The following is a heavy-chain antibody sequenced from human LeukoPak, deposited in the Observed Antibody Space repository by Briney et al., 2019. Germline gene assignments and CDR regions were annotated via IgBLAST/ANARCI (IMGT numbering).Heavy chain of an antibody. V-gene: IGHV1-18*01. J-gene: IGHJ4*02. CDR2: ISAYNGNT. CDR3: ARGPEYSSSWYVDY. Sequence: ASVKVSCKASGYAFTSYGISWVRQAPGQGLEWMGWISAYNGNTNYAQKLQGRVTMTTDTSTSTAYMELRSLRSDDTAVYYCARGPEYSSSWYVDYWGQGTLVTVSS. CDR1: GYAFTSYG. D-gene: IGHD6-13*01.